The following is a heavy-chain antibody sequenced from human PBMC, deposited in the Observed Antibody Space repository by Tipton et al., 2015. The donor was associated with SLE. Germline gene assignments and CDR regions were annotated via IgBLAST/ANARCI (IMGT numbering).Heavy chain of an antibody. D-gene: IGHD3-16*01. V-gene: IGHV3-30*02. CDR2: IRADGSNK. CDR3: AGGTGAYFDH. Sequence: SLRLSCAASGFTYRGYAMHWVRQAPGKGLEWVAFIRADGSNKDYADSVKGRFTISRDNSKNTLYLQMKRLRVEDAAVYYCAGGTGAYFDHWGQGTLVTVSS. J-gene: IGHJ4*02. CDR1: GFTYRGYA.